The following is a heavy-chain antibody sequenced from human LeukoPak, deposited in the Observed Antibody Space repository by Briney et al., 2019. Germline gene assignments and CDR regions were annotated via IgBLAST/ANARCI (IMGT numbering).Heavy chain of an antibody. CDR2: IRYDGSNK. D-gene: IGHD1-26*01. V-gene: IGHV3-30*02. J-gene: IGHJ4*02. CDR3: AKVVGTFRAPRDYFDY. CDR1: GFTFSSYG. Sequence: PGGSLRLSCAASGFTFSSYGMHWVRQAPGKGLEWVAFIRYDGSNKYYADSVKGRFTISRDNSKNTLYLQMNSLRAEDTAVYYCAKVVGTFRAPRDYFDYWGQGTLVTVSS.